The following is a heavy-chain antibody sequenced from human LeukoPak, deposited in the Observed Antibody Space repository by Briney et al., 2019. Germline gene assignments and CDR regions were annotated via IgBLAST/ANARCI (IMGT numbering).Heavy chain of an antibody. CDR1: GYTFTRYT. Sequence: ASVKVSCKASGYTFTRYTITWVRQAPGQGPEWMGRISTYNGHTNYAQKLQGRVTMTTDTSTSTAYMELRSLRSDDTAVYYCAVRYSSSWYGGWFDPWGQGTLVTVSS. V-gene: IGHV1-18*01. D-gene: IGHD6-13*01. CDR2: ISTYNGHT. J-gene: IGHJ5*02. CDR3: AVRYSSSWYGGWFDP.